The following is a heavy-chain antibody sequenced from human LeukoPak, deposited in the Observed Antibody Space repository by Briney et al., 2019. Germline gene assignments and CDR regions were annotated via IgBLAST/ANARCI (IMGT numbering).Heavy chain of an antibody. CDR3: AREGPHGSGIYYNPLDY. CDR2: ISYTGTT. J-gene: IGHJ4*02. D-gene: IGHD3-10*01. Sequence: SETLSLTCTVSGGSIGSSAYSWGWIRQPPGKGLEWIGSISYTGTTYYNPPLKSRVTISLDTSKNQFSLKLISVTAADTALYYCAREGPHGSGIYYNPLDYWGQGALVIVSS. CDR1: GGSIGSSAYS. V-gene: IGHV4-39*02.